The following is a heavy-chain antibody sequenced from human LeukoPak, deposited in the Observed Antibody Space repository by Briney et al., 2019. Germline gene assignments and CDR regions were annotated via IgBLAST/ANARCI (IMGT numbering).Heavy chain of an antibody. D-gene: IGHD2-15*01. CDR1: GGSISSGGYS. CDR2: IYYSGST. V-gene: IGHV4-61*08. J-gene: IGHJ5*02. CDR3: ARGHCSGGSCYWYWFDP. Sequence: SETLSLTCAVSGGSISSGGYSWSWIRQPPGKGLEWIGYIYYSGSTNYNPSLKSRVTISVDTSKNQFSLKLSSVTAADTAVYYCARGHCSGGSCYWYWFDPWGQGTLVTVSS.